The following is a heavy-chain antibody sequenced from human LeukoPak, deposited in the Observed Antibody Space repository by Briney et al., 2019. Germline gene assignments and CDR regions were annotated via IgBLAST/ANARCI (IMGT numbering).Heavy chain of an antibody. J-gene: IGHJ4*02. V-gene: IGHV3-23*05. Sequence: PGGPLRLSCVVSGLTFSSYAMNWLRHAPGKGLEGVSCFYPSGGDTHYAASGRGRFTISRDTSNNNLYLQRNSLTAEDTAVYYCAKASGGSSFSSYDFWGQGTLVTVSS. CDR1: GLTFSSYA. D-gene: IGHD2-15*01. CDR2: FYPSGGDT. CDR3: AKASGGSSFSSYDF.